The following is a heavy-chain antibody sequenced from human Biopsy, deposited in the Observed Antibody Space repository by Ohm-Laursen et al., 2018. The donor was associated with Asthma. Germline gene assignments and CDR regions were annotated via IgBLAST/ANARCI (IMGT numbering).Heavy chain of an antibody. CDR1: GCTFNSAG. V-gene: IGHV1-18*01. CDR3: ARAVDYSHYYGIDV. Sequence: SVSASRKTSGCTFNSAGITWVRQAPGQGLEWMGWISVYNGNTKVAQKLQDRVTMITDTSTSTAYMELRSLRSDDTAVYFCARAVDYSHYYGIDVWGQGTTVTVS. J-gene: IGHJ6*02. D-gene: IGHD3-10*01. CDR2: ISVYNGNT.